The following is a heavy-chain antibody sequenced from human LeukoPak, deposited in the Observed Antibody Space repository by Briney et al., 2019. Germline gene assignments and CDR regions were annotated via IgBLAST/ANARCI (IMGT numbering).Heavy chain of an antibody. D-gene: IGHD3-10*01. CDR1: GGSFSGYY. V-gene: IGHV4-34*01. CDR3: ARTPQYYYGSGSSPIYYYYYGMDV. CDR2: INHSGST. J-gene: IGHJ6*02. Sequence: SETLSLTCAVSGGSFSGYYWSWIRQPPGKGLEWIGEINHSGSTNFNPSLKSRVTISVDTSKNQFSLKLSSVTAADTAVYYCARTPQYYYGSGSSPIYYYYYGMDVWGQGTPVTVSS.